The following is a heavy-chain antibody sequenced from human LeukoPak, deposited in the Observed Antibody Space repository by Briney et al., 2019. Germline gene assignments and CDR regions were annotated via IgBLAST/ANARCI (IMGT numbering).Heavy chain of an antibody. CDR3: AKNGGPHGMDV. J-gene: IGHJ6*02. Sequence: GGSLRLSCAAPGFTFSGIWMSWVRQAPGKRLEWVANIKHDGSETNYVDSVKGRFSISRDNAKNSLHLQMNSLRVEDTAVYYCAKNGGPHGMDVWGLGTTVTVSS. CDR1: GFTFSGIW. D-gene: IGHD3-16*01. CDR2: IKHDGSET. V-gene: IGHV3-7*02.